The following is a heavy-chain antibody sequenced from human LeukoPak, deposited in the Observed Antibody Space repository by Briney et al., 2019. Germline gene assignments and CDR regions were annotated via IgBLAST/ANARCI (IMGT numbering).Heavy chain of an antibody. CDR1: GFPFSSYS. CDR3: AKESISGHRDFDY. Sequence: GGSLRLSCAASGFPFSSYSMNWVRQAPGKGLEWVSYISSGSRTIYYADSVKGRFTMSRDNAKNSLYLQMNSLRAEDTAVYYCAKESISGHRDFDYWGQGALVTVSS. J-gene: IGHJ4*02. V-gene: IGHV3-48*01. CDR2: ISSGSRTI. D-gene: IGHD1-26*01.